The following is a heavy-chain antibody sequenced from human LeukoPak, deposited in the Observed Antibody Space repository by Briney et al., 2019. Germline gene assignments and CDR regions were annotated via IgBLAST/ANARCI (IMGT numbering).Heavy chain of an antibody. CDR2: IYTSGST. V-gene: IGHV4-61*02. Sequence: PSETLSLTCTVSGGSISSGSYYWSWIRQPAGKGLEWIGRIYTSGSTNYNPSLKSRVTISVDTSKNQFSLKLSSVTAADTAVYYCARALRYYYGSGSRRETTGYYYMDVWGKGTTVTISS. CDR3: ARALRYYYGSGSRRETTGYYYMDV. J-gene: IGHJ6*03. D-gene: IGHD3-10*01. CDR1: GGSISSGSYY.